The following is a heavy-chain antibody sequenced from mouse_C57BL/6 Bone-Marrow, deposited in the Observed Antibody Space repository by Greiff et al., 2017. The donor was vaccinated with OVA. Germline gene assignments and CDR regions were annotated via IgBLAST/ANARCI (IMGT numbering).Heavy chain of an antibody. D-gene: IGHD1-1*01. Sequence: EVKLMESGGGLVKPGGSLKLSCAASGFTFSDYGMHWVRQAPEKGLEWVAYISSGSSTIYYADTVKGRFPISRDNAKNTLFLQMTSLRSEDTAMYYCARPRTTVVAHWYFDVWGTGTTVTVSS. CDR2: ISSGSSTI. J-gene: IGHJ1*03. CDR3: ARPRTTVVAHWYFDV. V-gene: IGHV5-17*01. CDR1: GFTFSDYG.